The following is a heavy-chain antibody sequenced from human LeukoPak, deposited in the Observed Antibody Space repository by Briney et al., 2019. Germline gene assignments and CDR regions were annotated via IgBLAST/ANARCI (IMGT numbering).Heavy chain of an antibody. V-gene: IGHV3-23*01. D-gene: IGHD4-17*01. J-gene: IGHJ3*02. CDR3: ARQPLPTVTLRFLGAFDI. CDR1: EFTFSSYG. Sequence: GRSLRLSCAASEFTFSSYGMHWVRQAPGKGLEWVSAISGSGGSTYYADSVKGRFTISRDNSKNTLYLQMNSLRAEDTAVYYCARQPLPTVTLRFLGAFDIWGQGTMVTVSS. CDR2: ISGSGGST.